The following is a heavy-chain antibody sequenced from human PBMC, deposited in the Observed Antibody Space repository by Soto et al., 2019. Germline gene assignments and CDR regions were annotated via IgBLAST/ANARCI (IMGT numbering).Heavy chain of an antibody. D-gene: IGHD1-20*01. CDR1: GGSMSNGYYY. CDR3: ARWVEVSLDYFDS. Sequence: SETLSLTCTVSGGSMSNGYYYWSWVRQNPGKGLEWIGHIYHSGRTYYNPSLKSRVGILVDTSKNQFSLNLNSVTAADTAVYYCARWVEVSLDYFDSWGQETPVT. V-gene: IGHV4-31*03. CDR2: IYHSGRT. J-gene: IGHJ4*02.